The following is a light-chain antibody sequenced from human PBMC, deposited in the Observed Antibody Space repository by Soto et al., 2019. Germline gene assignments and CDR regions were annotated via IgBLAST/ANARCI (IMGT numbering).Light chain of an antibody. CDR3: QKYDSALLT. J-gene: IGKJ4*02. V-gene: IGKV1-27*01. CDR2: AAS. Sequence: DIQMTQSPSSLSASVGDRVTITCRASKGIINNLAWYQQRPGKVPKLLIYAASTLQSGVPSRFSGSGSGTDFTLTISSLQPEDVATYYCQKYDSALLTFGGGTKVEIK. CDR1: KGIINN.